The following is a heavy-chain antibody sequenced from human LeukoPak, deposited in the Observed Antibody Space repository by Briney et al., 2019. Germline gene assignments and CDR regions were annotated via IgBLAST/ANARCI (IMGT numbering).Heavy chain of an antibody. CDR1: GFTFSSYW. CDR3: AKDWDYGPHDAFDI. CDR2: ISGSGGST. V-gene: IGHV3-23*01. D-gene: IGHD4-17*01. J-gene: IGHJ3*02. Sequence: TGGSLRLSCAASGFTFSSYWMSWVRQAPGKGLEWVSAISGSGGSTYYADSAKGRFTISRDNSKNTLYLQMNSLRAEDTAVYYCAKDWDYGPHDAFDIWGQGTMVSVSS.